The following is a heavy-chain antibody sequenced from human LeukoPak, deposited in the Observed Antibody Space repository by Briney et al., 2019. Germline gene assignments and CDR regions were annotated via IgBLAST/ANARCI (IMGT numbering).Heavy chain of an antibody. CDR2: ISGSGGST. D-gene: IGHD5-24*01. Sequence: GGSLRLSCAASGFTFSSYAMSWVRQAPGKGLEWVSSISGSGGSTYYADSVKGRFTISRDNSKNTLSLQMNSLRVEDTAMYFCAKDIQLSTWGLGTMVTVSS. CDR3: AKDIQLST. V-gene: IGHV3-23*01. CDR1: GFTFSSYA. J-gene: IGHJ3*01.